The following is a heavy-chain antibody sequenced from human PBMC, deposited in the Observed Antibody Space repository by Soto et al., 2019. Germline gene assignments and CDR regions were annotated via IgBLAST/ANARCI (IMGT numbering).Heavy chain of an antibody. D-gene: IGHD1-26*01. CDR1: GFTFSSYS. Sequence: EVQLVETGGGLVQPGGSLRLSCAATGFTFSSYSMNWVRQAPGKGLEWVSYISSSSSTIYYADSVKGRFTISRDNAKNSLDLQMNSLRDEDTAVYYGAREGGSLNWFDPWGQGTLVTVSS. J-gene: IGHJ5*02. CDR2: ISSSSSTI. V-gene: IGHV3-48*02. CDR3: AREGGSLNWFDP.